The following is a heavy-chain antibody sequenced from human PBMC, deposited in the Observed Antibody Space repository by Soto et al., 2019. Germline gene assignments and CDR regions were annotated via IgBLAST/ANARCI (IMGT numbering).Heavy chain of an antibody. CDR2: ISSSSSTI. Sequence: GESLKISCAASGFTFSSYSMNWVRQAPGKGLEWVSYISSSSSTIYYADSVKGRVTISRDNAKISLYLQMNSLRAEDTAVYYCARVPGGCISTSCYRIDYYGMDVWGQGTTVTVSS. D-gene: IGHD2-2*01. CDR3: ARVPGGCISTSCYRIDYYGMDV. V-gene: IGHV3-48*04. CDR1: GFTFSSYS. J-gene: IGHJ6*02.